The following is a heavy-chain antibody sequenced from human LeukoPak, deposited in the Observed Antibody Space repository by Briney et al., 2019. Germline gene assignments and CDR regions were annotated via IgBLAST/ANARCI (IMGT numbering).Heavy chain of an antibody. CDR3: AKDVSGSYFFYY. CDR1: GFTFSSYG. V-gene: IGHV3-30*02. Sequence: GGSLRLSCAASGFTFSSYGMHWVRQAPGKGLEWVAFIRYDGSNKYYADSVKGRFTISRDNSKNTLYLQMNGLRAEDTAVYYCAKDVSGSYFFYYWGQGTLVTVSS. CDR2: IRYDGSNK. J-gene: IGHJ4*02. D-gene: IGHD1-26*01.